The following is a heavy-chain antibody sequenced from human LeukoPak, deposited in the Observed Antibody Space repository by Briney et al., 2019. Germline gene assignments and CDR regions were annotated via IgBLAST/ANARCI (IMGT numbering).Heavy chain of an antibody. CDR1: GYPFTTWE. CDR3: ARGPRNDP. V-gene: IGHV1-8*01. CDR2: VHPNSGDT. Sequence: ASVEVSCKTSGYPFTTWEINWVRQAAGQGLEWMGWVHPNSGDTDYAQRFQGRVTMTRDTSTSTVYMELRGLRYDDTAVYFCARGPRNDPWGQGTLVTVSS. J-gene: IGHJ5*02. D-gene: IGHD1-14*01.